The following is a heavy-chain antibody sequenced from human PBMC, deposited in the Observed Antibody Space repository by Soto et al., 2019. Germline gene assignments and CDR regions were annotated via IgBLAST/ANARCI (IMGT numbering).Heavy chain of an antibody. CDR1: GDSIRSYY. D-gene: IGHD1-26*01. Sequence: SETLSLTCTVSGDSIRSYYWRWIRQPPGKGLEWIGYIYYSGYTSYNPSLKSRVTISVATSKNQFSLKLNSVTAADTAVYYWARGFSGNYPSRPEERYYFDSWGQGTLVTVSS. J-gene: IGHJ4*02. CDR2: IYYSGYT. CDR3: ARGFSGNYPSRPEERYYFDS. V-gene: IGHV4-59*01.